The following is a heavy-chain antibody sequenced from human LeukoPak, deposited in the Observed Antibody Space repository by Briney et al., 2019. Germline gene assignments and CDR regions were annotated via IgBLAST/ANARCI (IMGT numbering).Heavy chain of an antibody. CDR3: ARIAPGMSFDY. Sequence: SETLSLTCTVSGGSINNYYWTWIRQPPGKGLEWIGYIYYTGSANYNSSLQSQVTISVDTSNNHFSLKLDSVTAADTAVYYCARIAPGMSFDYWGQGTLVTVSS. CDR2: IYYTGSA. CDR1: GGSINNYY. V-gene: IGHV4-59*01. J-gene: IGHJ4*02. D-gene: IGHD1-14*01.